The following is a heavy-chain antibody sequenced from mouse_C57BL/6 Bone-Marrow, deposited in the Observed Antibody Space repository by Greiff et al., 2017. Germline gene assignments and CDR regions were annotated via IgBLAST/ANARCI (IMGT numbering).Heavy chain of an antibody. D-gene: IGHD1-1*01. CDR1: GYTFTDYN. CDR3: ARVDYYYGSSPYYYAMDY. V-gene: IGHV1-18*01. J-gene: IGHJ4*01. Sequence: VHVKQSGPELVKPGASVKIPCKASGYTFTDYNMDWVKQSHGKSLEWIGDINPNNGGTIYNQKFKGKATLTVDKSSSTAYMELRSLTSEDTAVYYCARVDYYYGSSPYYYAMDYWGQGTSVTVSS. CDR2: INPNNGGT.